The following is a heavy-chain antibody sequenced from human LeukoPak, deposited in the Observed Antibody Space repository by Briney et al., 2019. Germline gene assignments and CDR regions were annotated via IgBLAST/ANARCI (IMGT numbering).Heavy chain of an antibody. D-gene: IGHD3-10*01. CDR2: ISSSSSYI. Sequence: GGSLRLSCAASGFTFSSYSMNWVRQAPGKGLEWVSSISSSSSYIYYADSVKGRFTISRDNAKNSLYLQMNSLRAEDTAVYYCARVSGTGFGEFSYYFDYWGQGTLVTVSS. CDR3: ARVSGTGFGEFSYYFDY. V-gene: IGHV3-21*01. J-gene: IGHJ4*02. CDR1: GFTFSSYS.